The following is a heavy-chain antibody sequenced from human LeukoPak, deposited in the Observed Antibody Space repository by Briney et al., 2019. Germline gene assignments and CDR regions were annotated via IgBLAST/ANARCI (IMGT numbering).Heavy chain of an antibody. V-gene: IGHV3-23*01. CDR3: AKGGGDHLIFYGMDV. Sequence: PGGSLRLSCAASGFTFSIYAMTWVRQAPGKGLEWVSGIGGSGISTYYADSVKGRFTISRDNSKNTVYLQMNSLRAEDTAVYYCAKGGGDHLIFYGMDVWGQGTTVTVSS. D-gene: IGHD4-17*01. CDR1: GFTFSIYA. CDR2: IGGSGIST. J-gene: IGHJ6*02.